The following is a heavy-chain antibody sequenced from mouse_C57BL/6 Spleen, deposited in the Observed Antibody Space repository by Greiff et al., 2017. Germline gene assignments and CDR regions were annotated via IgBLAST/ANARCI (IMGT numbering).Heavy chain of an antibody. CDR2: IYPGSGST. D-gene: IGHD2-5*01. Sequence: QVQLQQSGAELVKPGASVQMSCKASGYTFTSYWITWVKQRPGQGLEWIGDIYPGSGSTNYNEKFKSKATLTVDTSSSTAYMQLSSLTSEDSAVYYTARNDDSNSFDYWGQGTTLTVSS. V-gene: IGHV1-55*01. CDR1: GYTFTSYW. J-gene: IGHJ2*01. CDR3: ARNDDSNSFDY.